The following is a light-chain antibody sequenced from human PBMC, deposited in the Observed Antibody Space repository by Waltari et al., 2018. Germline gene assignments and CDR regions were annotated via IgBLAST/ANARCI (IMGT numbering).Light chain of an antibody. CDR1: SGDVGGYNY. Sequence: QSALTQPASVSGSPGQSITISCAGSSGDVGGYNYVSWYQQYPGNAPKLMIYDVNKRPSWVSYRVSGSKSGNTASRTISVLQGEDEADYYCISYTASGAWLFGGGTKLTVL. CDR2: DVN. CDR3: ISYTASGAWL. J-gene: IGLJ3*02. V-gene: IGLV2-14*01.